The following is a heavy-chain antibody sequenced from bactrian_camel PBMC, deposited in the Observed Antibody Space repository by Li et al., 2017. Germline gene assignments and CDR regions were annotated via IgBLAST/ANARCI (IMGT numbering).Heavy chain of an antibody. CDR3: AEGRGSRGEHCYSLNY. V-gene: IGHV3S54*01. J-gene: IGHJ4*01. CDR1: ERVYGKC. Sequence: QLVESGGGSVQAGGSLRLTCVAPERVYGKCMGWFRQALGKEREGVAALSTRDGNLVYAGSVKGRFTISQDSARNTVYLQMNNLQPEDTATYYCAEGRGSRGEHCYSLNYWGQGTQVTVS. CDR2: LSTRDGNL. D-gene: IGHD6*01.